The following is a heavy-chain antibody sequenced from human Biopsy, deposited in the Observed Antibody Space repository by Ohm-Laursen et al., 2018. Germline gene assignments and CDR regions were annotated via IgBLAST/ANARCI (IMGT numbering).Heavy chain of an antibody. V-gene: IGHV3-23*01. CDR3: ASDLNGDPSAFDY. CDR2: IDSSAAST. CDR1: GFTFKNYA. D-gene: IGHD4-17*01. Sequence: GSLRLSCTASGFTFKNYAMNWVRQAPGKGLDWVSSIDSSAASTFYADSVKGRFTISRDNSKNTLFLQMNSLGAADTAIYYCASDLNGDPSAFDYWGQGTPVTVSS. J-gene: IGHJ4*02.